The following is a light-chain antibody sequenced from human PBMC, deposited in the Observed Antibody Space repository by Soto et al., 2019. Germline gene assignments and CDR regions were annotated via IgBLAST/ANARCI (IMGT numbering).Light chain of an antibody. CDR3: QQRNNWPPSIT. V-gene: IGKV3-11*01. CDR1: QSIASH. Sequence: EIVLTHSPVTLSLSPGERATLSCSASQSIASHLAWYQQKPGQAPKLLIHDASSRATGIPARFSGSGSGTDFTLTISSLEPEDFAVYYCQQRNNWPPSITFGPGTRLEIK. J-gene: IGKJ5*01. CDR2: DAS.